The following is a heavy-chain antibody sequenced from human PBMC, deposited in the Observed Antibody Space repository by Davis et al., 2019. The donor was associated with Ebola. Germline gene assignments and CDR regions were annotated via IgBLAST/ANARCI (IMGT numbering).Heavy chain of an antibody. CDR2: ISGSGGST. V-gene: IGHV3-23*01. D-gene: IGHD3-22*01. CDR1: GFTFSSYA. J-gene: IGHJ4*02. Sequence: GESLKISCAASGFTFSSYAMSWVRQAPGKGLEWVSAISGSGGSTYYADSVKGRFTISRDNSKNTLYLQMNSLRAEDTAVYYCARLANSDSSGHHPGGYWGQGTLVTVSS. CDR3: ARLANSDSSGHHPGGY.